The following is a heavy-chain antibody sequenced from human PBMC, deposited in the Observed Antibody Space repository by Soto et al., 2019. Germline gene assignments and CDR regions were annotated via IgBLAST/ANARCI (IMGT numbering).Heavy chain of an antibody. CDR1: GASIISCAYS. Sequence: LSLTCTVSGASIISCAYSWSWIRQHPGKGLDWIGYIFYSGSTYYNPSLKSRVTMSLDTSQDQFSLKLTSLTAADTAVYYCTRDASRNWHYFDCGGQGILVTVSS. J-gene: IGHJ4*02. V-gene: IGHV4-31*03. CDR3: TRDASRNWHYFDC. D-gene: IGHD6-13*01. CDR2: IFYSGST.